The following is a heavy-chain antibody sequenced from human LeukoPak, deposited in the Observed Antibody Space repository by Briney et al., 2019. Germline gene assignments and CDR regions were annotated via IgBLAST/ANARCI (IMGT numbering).Heavy chain of an antibody. D-gene: IGHD3-3*01. J-gene: IGHJ4*02. CDR2: IIPIFGTA. CDR1: GGTFSSYA. CDR3: ARVRVEFELRFLEWFLDY. Sequence: SVKVSCKASGGTFSSYAISWVRQAPGQGLEWMGGIIPIFGTANYAQKFQGRVTITADESTSTAYMELSSLRSEDTAVYYCARVRVEFELRFLEWFLDYWGQGTLVTVSS. V-gene: IGHV1-69*13.